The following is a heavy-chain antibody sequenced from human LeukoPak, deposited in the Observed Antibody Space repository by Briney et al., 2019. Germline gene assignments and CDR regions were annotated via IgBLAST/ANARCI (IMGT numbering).Heavy chain of an antibody. V-gene: IGHV1-2*02. J-gene: IGHJ3*02. Sequence: GASVKVSCKASGYTFTGYYMHWVRQAPGQGLEWMGWINPNSGGTNYAQKFQGRVTMTRDTSINTAYMELSRLRSDDTAVYYCAREYYDRSGYCRVEAFDIWGLGTMVTVSS. D-gene: IGHD3-22*01. CDR1: GYTFTGYY. CDR3: AREYYDRSGYCRVEAFDI. CDR2: INPNSGGT.